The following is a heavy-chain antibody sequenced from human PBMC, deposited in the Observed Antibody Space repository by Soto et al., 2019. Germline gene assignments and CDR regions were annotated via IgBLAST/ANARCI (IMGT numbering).Heavy chain of an antibody. CDR1: GYTFTSYW. Sequence: PGESLKISCKGSGYTFTSYWIGWVRQMPGEGLEWMGVIYPSDSDIRYSPSFQGKVTISADKSITTAYLQWSSLKAADTAMYYCVRSGTSSGRFPNWFDSWGQGTLVTVSS. V-gene: IGHV5-51*01. D-gene: IGHD2-15*01. CDR2: IYPSDSDI. CDR3: VRSGTSSGRFPNWFDS. J-gene: IGHJ5*01.